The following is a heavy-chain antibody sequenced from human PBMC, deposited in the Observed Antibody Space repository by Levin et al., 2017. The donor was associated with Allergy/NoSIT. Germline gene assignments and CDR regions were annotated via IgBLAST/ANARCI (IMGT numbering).Heavy chain of an antibody. CDR2: INHTGST. Sequence: SETLSLTCAVYGGSFSGYYWSWIRQPPGKGLEWIGEINHTGSTNYNPSLKSRVTISVHTSKKQFSLKLSSVTAADTAVYYCARDLREVDDTTVRGVIAYWGQGTLVTVSS. V-gene: IGHV4-34*01. CDR3: ARDLREVDDTTVRGVIAY. D-gene: IGHD3-10*01. J-gene: IGHJ4*02. CDR1: GGSFSGYY.